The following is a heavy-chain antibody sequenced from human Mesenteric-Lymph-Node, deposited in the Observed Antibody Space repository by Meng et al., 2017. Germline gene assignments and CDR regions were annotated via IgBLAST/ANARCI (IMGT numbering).Heavy chain of an antibody. CDR2: IKSKTDGGTT. J-gene: IGHJ3*02. CDR1: GFTFSNAW. V-gene: IGHV3-15*01. D-gene: IGHD3-22*01. Sequence: GESLKISCAASGFTFSNAWMSWVRQAPGKGLEWVGRIKSKTDGGTTDYAAPVKGRFTISRDDSKNTLYLQMNSLKTEDTAVYYCTTGYDSSGGDAFDIWGQGTMVTGSS. CDR3: TTGYDSSGGDAFDI.